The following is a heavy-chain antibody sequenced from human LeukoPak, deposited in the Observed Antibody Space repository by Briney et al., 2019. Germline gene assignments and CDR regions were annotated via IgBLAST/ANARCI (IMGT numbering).Heavy chain of an antibody. CDR3: ARFGALDWYFDL. Sequence: PSETLSLTCTVSGGSISSYYWSWIRQPPGKGLEWIGYIYYSGSTNYNPSLKSRVTISVDTSKNQFSLKLSSVTAADTAVYYCARFGALDWYFDLWGRGTLVTVSS. V-gene: IGHV4-59*01. D-gene: IGHD3-10*01. CDR2: IYYSGST. CDR1: GGSISSYY. J-gene: IGHJ2*01.